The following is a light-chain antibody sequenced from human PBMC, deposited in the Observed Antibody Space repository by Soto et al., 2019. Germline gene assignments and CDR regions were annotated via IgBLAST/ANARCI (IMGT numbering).Light chain of an antibody. CDR1: QSISSN. J-gene: IGKJ4*01. CDR2: AAS. V-gene: IGKV1-39*01. CDR3: QQSYSTPPLT. Sequence: DIQMTQSPSSLSASVGDRVSITCRASQSISSNLNWYQQKPGKAPKLLIYAASSLQSGVPSRFSGSGSVTDFTLTISSLQPEDFATYYCQQSYSTPPLTFGGGTKVEIK.